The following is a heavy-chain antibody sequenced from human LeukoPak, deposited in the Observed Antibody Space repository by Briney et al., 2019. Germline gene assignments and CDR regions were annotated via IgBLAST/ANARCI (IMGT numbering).Heavy chain of an antibody. Sequence: GGSLRLSCAASGFTFSSYAMRWVRQAPGKGLEWVSTISGSGGSTYYADSVKGRFTISRDNSKNTLYLQLNSLTAEDTAAYYCARGDRDPFGYWGQGTLVTVSS. J-gene: IGHJ4*02. CDR2: ISGSGGST. CDR1: GFTFSSYA. D-gene: IGHD2-21*02. CDR3: ARGDRDPFGY. V-gene: IGHV3-23*01.